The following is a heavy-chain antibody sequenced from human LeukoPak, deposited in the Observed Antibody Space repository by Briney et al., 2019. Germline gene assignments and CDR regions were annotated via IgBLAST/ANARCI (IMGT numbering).Heavy chain of an antibody. CDR1: GFRFSSYA. CDR2: ISGSGVST. CDR3: AKDERNWNYNLASQTYD. V-gene: IGHV3-23*01. D-gene: IGHD1-7*01. J-gene: IGHJ4*02. Sequence: PGGSLRLSCAASGFRFSSYAMSWVRQAPGKGLEWVSAISGSGVSTYYADSVKGRFTDSRDNSKNTLYLQMSSLRAEDTAVYYCAKDERNWNYNLASQTYDWGQGTLVTVSS.